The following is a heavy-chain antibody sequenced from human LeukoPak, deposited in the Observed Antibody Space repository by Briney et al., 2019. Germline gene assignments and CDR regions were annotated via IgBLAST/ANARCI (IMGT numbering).Heavy chain of an antibody. CDR2: ISSSSSYT. V-gene: IGHV3-11*06. CDR1: GFTFSDYY. D-gene: IGHD2-2*01. Sequence: PGGSLRLSCAASGFTFSDYYMSWIRQAPGKGLEWVSYISSSSSYTNYADSVKGRFTISRENAKNSLYLQMNSLRAEDTAVYYCARAKKSSTSLGLVFDYWGQGTLVTVSP. J-gene: IGHJ4*02. CDR3: ARAKKSSTSLGLVFDY.